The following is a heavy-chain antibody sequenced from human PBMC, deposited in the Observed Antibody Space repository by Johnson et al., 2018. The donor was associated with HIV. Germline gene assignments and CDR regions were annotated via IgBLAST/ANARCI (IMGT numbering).Heavy chain of an antibody. D-gene: IGHD3-16*01. Sequence: QVQLVESGGGVVQPGRSLRLSCAASGFTFSNYGIHWVRQAPGKGLEWVASTWFDGSKKYYSDSVRGRFIISRDNSKNTLYLQMNSLRAEDTAVYYCARCMITFGGVGGAFDIWGQGTMVTVSS. CDR1: GFTFSNYG. V-gene: IGHV3-33*01. CDR3: ARCMITFGGVGGAFDI. CDR2: TWFDGSKK. J-gene: IGHJ3*02.